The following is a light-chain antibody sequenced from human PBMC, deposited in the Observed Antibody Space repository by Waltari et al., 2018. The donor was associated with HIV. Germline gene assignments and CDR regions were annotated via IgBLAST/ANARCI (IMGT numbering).Light chain of an antibody. CDR2: DVN. J-gene: IGLJ1*01. CDR1: SSDVRTYNY. V-gene: IGLV2-11*01. Sequence: SALPQPRSVSGSPGQSVTISCTGTSSDVRTYNYVSWYQQHPGKAPKLMIYDVNQRPSGVPDRFSGSKSGNTASLTISGLQPEDEADYYCCSYAGRYVFGSGTEVTVL. CDR3: CSYAGRYV.